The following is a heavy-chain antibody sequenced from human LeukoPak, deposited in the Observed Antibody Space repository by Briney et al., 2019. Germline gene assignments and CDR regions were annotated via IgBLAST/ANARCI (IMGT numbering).Heavy chain of an antibody. CDR1: GFTFSSYG. D-gene: IGHD3-9*01. J-gene: IGHJ6*03. CDR2: ISGSGGST. Sequence: GGTLRLSCAASGFTFSSYGMSWVRQAPGKGLEWVSAISGSGGSTYYADSVKGRFTISRDNSENTLYLQMNSLRAEDTAVYYCAKVPYYDILTGSNYYYYMDVWGKGTTVTISS. CDR3: AKVPYYDILTGSNYYYYMDV. V-gene: IGHV3-23*01.